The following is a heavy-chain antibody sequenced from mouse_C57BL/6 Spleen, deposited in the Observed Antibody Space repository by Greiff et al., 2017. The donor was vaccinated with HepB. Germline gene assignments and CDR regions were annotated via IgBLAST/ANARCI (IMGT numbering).Heavy chain of an antibody. CDR1: GFSLTSYG. D-gene: IGHD1-1*01. V-gene: IGHV2-5*01. CDR2: IWRGGST. CDR3: AKKGYGSSLYAMDY. J-gene: IGHJ4*01. Sequence: VQLVESGPGLVQPSQSLSITCTVSGFSLTSYGVHWVRQSPGKGLEWLGVIWRGGSTDYNAAFMSRLSITKDNSKSQVFFKMNSLQADDTAIYYCAKKGYGSSLYAMDYWGQGTSVTVSS.